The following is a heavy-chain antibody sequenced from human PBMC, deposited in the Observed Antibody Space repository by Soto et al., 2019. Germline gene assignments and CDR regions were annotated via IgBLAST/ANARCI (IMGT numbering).Heavy chain of an antibody. CDR2: ISSSGSTI. D-gene: IGHD4-17*01. CDR3: ARGGASVTKPFDH. V-gene: IGHV3-11*01. CDR1: GFAFSDPY. J-gene: IGHJ4*02. Sequence: GGSLRLSCAASGFAFSDPYMSWIRQAPGKGLEWISYISSSGSTIYYADSVKGRFTISRDNAKKSLYLQMDSLTADDTAVYYCARGGASVTKPFDHWGQGTQVTVSS.